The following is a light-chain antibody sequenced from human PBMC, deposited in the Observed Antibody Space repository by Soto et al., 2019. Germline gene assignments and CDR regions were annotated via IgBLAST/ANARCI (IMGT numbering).Light chain of an antibody. J-gene: IGKJ5*01. V-gene: IGKV3D-15*01. Sequence: EIELTQSPATLSLSPGERATLSCRASQSVSSSLAWYQQKHGQAPRLLISDTSNRATGIPARFSGSGSGTEFTLTISSLQSEDFAVYYCQQYNNWPAITFGQGTRLEIK. CDR1: QSVSSS. CDR3: QQYNNWPAIT. CDR2: DTS.